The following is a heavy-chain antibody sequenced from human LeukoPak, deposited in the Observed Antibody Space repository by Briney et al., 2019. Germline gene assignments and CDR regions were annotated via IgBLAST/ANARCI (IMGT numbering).Heavy chain of an antibody. Sequence: PGGSLRLSCAASGLTFTNYWMHWVRQVPGKGLVWVSHINHDGSSTNYADSVKGRFTISRDNAKNTLYLQMNSLTAEDTAVYYCARDLGYNSASWGQGTLVTVSS. V-gene: IGHV3-74*01. CDR2: INHDGSST. J-gene: IGHJ5*02. CDR3: ARDLGYNSAS. D-gene: IGHD5-18*01. CDR1: GLTFTNYW.